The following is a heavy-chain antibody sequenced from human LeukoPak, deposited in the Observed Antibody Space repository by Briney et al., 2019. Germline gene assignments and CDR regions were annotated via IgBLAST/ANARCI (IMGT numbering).Heavy chain of an antibody. Sequence: GASLRLSCAASGFTFSSYAMSWVRQAPGKGLEWVSAISGSGGSRYYADSVKGRFTISRDNSKNTLYLQMNSLRAEDTAVYYCAKSRGFGESAHDYGGQGTLVTVSS. CDR2: ISGSGGSR. V-gene: IGHV3-23*01. CDR1: GFTFSSYA. D-gene: IGHD3-10*01. J-gene: IGHJ4*02. CDR3: AKSRGFGESAHDY.